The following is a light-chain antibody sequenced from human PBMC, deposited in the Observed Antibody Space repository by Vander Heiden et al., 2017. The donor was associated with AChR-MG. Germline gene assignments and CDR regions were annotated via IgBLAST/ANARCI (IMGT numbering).Light chain of an antibody. CDR2: DGS. CDR3: CSYKSSSTFDVV. J-gene: IGLJ2*01. Sequence: QSALTQPASVSGSPGPSITISCTGTSSDVGGYNYVSWYQQHPGNDPKLRIVDGSKRPSGVSTRFSCANSGNNASTKTSGLQAEDEADYYCCSYKSSSTFDVVFGGGTKLTVL. CDR1: SSDVGGYNY. V-gene: IGLV2-14*01.